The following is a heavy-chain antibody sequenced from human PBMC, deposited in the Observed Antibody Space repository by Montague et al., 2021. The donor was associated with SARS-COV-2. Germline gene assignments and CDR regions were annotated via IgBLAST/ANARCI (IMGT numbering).Heavy chain of an antibody. Sequence: SETLSLTCTVSGGSISSSSYYWGWIRQPPGKGLEWIGSIYYSGSTYYNPSLKSRVTISVDTSKNQFSLKLSSVTAADTAVYYCARQEPIVVVVAAARGWFDPWGQGTTVPVPS. J-gene: IGHJ5*01. CDR2: IYYSGST. CDR1: GGSISSSSYY. CDR3: ARQEPIVVVVAAARGWFDP. D-gene: IGHD2-15*01. V-gene: IGHV4-39*01.